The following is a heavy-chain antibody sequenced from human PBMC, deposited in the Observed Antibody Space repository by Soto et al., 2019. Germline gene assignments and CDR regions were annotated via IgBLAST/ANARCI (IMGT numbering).Heavy chain of an antibody. J-gene: IGHJ5*02. V-gene: IGHV3-21*01. CDR2: ISSSSSYI. Sequence: GGSLRLSCAASGFTFSSYSMNWVRQAPGKGLEWVSSISSSSSYIYYADSVKGRFTISRDNAKNSLYLQRNSLRAEDTAVYYCARDRYGSGSYYTRWFDPWGQGTLVTVSS. D-gene: IGHD3-10*01. CDR1: GFTFSSYS. CDR3: ARDRYGSGSYYTRWFDP.